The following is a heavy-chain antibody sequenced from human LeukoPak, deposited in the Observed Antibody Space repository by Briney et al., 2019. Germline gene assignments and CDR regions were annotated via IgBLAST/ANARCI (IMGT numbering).Heavy chain of an antibody. J-gene: IGHJ5*02. Sequence: GGSLRLSCAASGFTFSSYSMSWVRQGPGKGLEWDSGINWNGDSTGYADSLKGRFTISRDNAKNSLYLQMNSLRAEDTALYYCARDYRDTAMVTWFDPWGQGSLVTVSS. CDR2: INWNGDST. D-gene: IGHD5-18*01. CDR3: ARDYRDTAMVTWFDP. CDR1: GFTFSSYS. V-gene: IGHV3-20*04.